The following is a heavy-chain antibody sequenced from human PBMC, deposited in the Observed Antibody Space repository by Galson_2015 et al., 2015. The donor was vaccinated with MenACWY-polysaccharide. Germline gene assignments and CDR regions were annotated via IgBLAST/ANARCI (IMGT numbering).Heavy chain of an antibody. CDR2: VRPGGRK. D-gene: IGHD6-13*01. Sequence: SLRLSCAGSGFNFGGNGLHWVRQAPGQGLEWVALVRPGGRKHYPAAVKYRFPISTENTNHTLYLQMNSLSPEDTAVYYCARNPSRLDIAASSHWGQGALVSVSS. J-gene: IGHJ4*02. CDR1: GFNFGGNG. CDR3: ARNPSRLDIAASSH. V-gene: IGHV3-33*04.